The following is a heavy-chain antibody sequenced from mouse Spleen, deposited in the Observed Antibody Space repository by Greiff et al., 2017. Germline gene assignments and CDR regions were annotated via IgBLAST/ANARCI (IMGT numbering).Heavy chain of an antibody. CDR1: GFTFSSYA. Sequence: EVKVVESGGGLVKPGGSLKLSCAASGFTFSSYAMSWVRQTPEKRLEWVATISDGGSYTYYPDNVKGRFTISRDNAKNNLYLQMSHLKSEDTAMYYCAREGLWATVVSDWYFDVWGTGTTVTVSS. CDR2: ISDGGSYT. J-gene: IGHJ1*03. V-gene: IGHV5-4*01. D-gene: IGHD1-1*01. CDR3: AREGLWATVVSDWYFDV.